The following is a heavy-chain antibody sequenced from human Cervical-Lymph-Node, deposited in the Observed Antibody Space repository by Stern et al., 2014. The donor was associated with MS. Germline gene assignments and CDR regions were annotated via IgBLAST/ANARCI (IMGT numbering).Heavy chain of an antibody. CDR3: ARAVRELGT. V-gene: IGHV3-7*01. Sequence: VQLGQSGGGLVQPGESPRLSCAVSGFTFSNYWMTWVRQAPGKGLEWVASIKNDGSEKSYVASVKGRFTISRDNAKNSLYLQMNSLRAEDTAVYYCARAVRELGTWGQGTLVTVSS. D-gene: IGHD1-7*01. CDR1: GFTFSNYW. CDR2: IKNDGSEK. J-gene: IGHJ5*02.